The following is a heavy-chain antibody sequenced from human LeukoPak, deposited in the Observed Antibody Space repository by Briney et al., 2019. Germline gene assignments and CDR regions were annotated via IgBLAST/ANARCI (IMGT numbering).Heavy chain of an antibody. CDR3: ARDWPYYDFWSGYHQTNWFDP. Sequence: TSETLSLTCTVSGGSISSYYWSWIRQPAGKGLEWIGRIYTSGSTNYNPSLKSRVTMSVDTSKNQFSLKLSSVTDADTAVYYCARDWPYYDFWSGYHQTNWFDPWGQGTLVTVSS. D-gene: IGHD3-3*01. V-gene: IGHV4-4*07. CDR1: GGSISSYY. CDR2: IYTSGST. J-gene: IGHJ5*02.